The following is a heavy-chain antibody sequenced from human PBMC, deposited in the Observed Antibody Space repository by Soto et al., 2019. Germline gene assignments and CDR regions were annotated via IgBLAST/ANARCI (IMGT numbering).Heavy chain of an antibody. CDR2: IYYSGST. Sequence: SETLSLTCTVSGGSISSSSYYWGWIRQPPGKGLEWIGNIYYSGSTYYNPSLKSRVTISVDTSKNQFSLKLSSVTAADTAVYYCARRVGRLHYYYGIDVWGQGTTVTVSS. D-gene: IGHD3-16*01. CDR3: ARRVGRLHYYYGIDV. V-gene: IGHV4-39*01. CDR1: GGSISSSSYY. J-gene: IGHJ6*02.